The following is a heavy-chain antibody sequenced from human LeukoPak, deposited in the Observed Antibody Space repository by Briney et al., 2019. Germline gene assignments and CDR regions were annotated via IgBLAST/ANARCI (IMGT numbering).Heavy chain of an antibody. CDR1: RFTFSSYG. CDR2: ISFDGSNK. Sequence: GRSLRLSCAASRFTFSSYGMHWVRQAPGKGLEWVAVISFDGSNKYYADSVKGRFTISRDSSMETLYLQMNSLRAEDTATYFCAKRLSFGVAIGDFDYWGQGTLVTVSS. J-gene: IGHJ4*02. CDR3: AKRLSFGVAIGDFDY. V-gene: IGHV3-30*18. D-gene: IGHD3-3*01.